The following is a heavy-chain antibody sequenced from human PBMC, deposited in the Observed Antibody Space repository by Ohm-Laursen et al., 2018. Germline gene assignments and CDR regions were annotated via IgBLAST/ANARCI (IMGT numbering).Heavy chain of an antibody. CDR2: IVVGSGNT. CDR3: AADPYGGWDYYYGMDV. V-gene: IGHV1-58*02. Sequence: GSSVKVSCNASGFTFTSSAMQWVRQARGQRLEWIGWIVVGSGNTNYAQKFQERVTITRDMSTSTAYMELSSLRSEDTAVYYCAADPYGGWDYYYGMDVWGQGTTVTVSS. D-gene: IGHD4-23*01. J-gene: IGHJ6*02. CDR1: GFTFTSSA.